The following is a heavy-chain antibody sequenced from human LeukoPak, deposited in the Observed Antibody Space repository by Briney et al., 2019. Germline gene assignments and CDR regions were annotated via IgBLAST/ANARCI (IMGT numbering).Heavy chain of an antibody. V-gene: IGHV1-18*01. D-gene: IGHD6-19*01. CDR1: GYTFTNYG. Sequence: ASVKVSYKASGYTFTNYGISWVRQAPGQGLEWMGWISPYNGNANYAQKLQDRVTMTTDTSTSTAYMELRSLRSDDTAVYYCARGMEQWLVTGFAYWGQGTLVTVSS. CDR2: ISPYNGNA. J-gene: IGHJ4*02. CDR3: ARGMEQWLVTGFAY.